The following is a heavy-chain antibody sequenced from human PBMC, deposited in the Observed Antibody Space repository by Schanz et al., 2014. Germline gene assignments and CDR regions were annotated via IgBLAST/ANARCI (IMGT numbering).Heavy chain of an antibody. V-gene: IGHV3-66*01. J-gene: IGHJ6*02. CDR1: GFTVSSDH. CDR3: ARDFDDRRCYGSGYCLGDCMDV. Sequence: EVQLVESGGGFVQPGGSLGLSCVVSGFTVSSDHMSWVRQAPGKGLEWVSTIYASGATYYADSVKRRFTISRDISKNTLHLQVTSLRAEDTAVYYCARDFDDRRCYGSGYCLGDCMDVWGQGTTVTVSS. D-gene: IGHD3-10*01. CDR2: IYASGAT.